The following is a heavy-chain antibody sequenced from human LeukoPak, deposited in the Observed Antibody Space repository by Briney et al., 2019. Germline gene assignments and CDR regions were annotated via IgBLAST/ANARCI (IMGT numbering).Heavy chain of an antibody. V-gene: IGHV3-23*01. CDR1: GFTFSNYA. J-gene: IGHJ4*02. D-gene: IGHD4-17*01. CDR3: ATSMVTTYNFDY. CDR2: ISGSGINT. Sequence: PGGSLRLSCAASGFTFSNYAMNWVRQAPGKGLEWVSVISGSGINTQYADSVKGRLTISRDNSKNTLYLQMDSLRAEDTAVYYCATSMVTTYNFDYWGQGTLVTVSS.